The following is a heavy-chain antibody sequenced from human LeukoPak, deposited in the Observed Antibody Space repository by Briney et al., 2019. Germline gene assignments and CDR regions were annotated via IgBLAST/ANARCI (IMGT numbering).Heavy chain of an antibody. CDR2: IYYSAST. D-gene: IGHD2-2*01. J-gene: IGHJ5*02. CDR3: ARGYCSSTNCSPFDP. CDR1: GGSISSYY. Sequence: SETLSLTCTVSGGSISSYYWSWIRQPPGKGLEWIGYIYYSASTNYNPSLKSRVTISVDTSKNQFSLKLSSVTAADTAVYYCARGYCSSTNCSPFDPWGQGTLVTVSS. V-gene: IGHV4-59*08.